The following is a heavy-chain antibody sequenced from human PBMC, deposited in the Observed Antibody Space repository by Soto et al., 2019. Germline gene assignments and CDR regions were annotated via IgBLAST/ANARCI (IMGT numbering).Heavy chain of an antibody. CDR3: ARDLGYCSSTSCLGRYYYYYYGMDV. CDR2: ISYDGSNK. V-gene: IGHV3-30-3*01. J-gene: IGHJ6*02. CDR1: GFTFSSYA. D-gene: IGHD2-2*01. Sequence: LRLSCAASGFTFSSYAMHWVRQAPGKGLEWVAVISYDGSNKYYADSVKGRFTISRDNSKNTLYLQMNSLRAEDTAVYYCARDLGYCSSTSCLGRYYYYYYGMDVWGQGTTVTVSS.